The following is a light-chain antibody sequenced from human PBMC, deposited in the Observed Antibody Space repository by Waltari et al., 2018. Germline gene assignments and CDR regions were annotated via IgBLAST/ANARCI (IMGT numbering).Light chain of an antibody. CDR3: CSYAGSYTYV. J-gene: IGLJ1*01. CDR2: DVG. V-gene: IGLV2-11*01. Sequence: QSALTQPRSVSGSPGQSVTISCTGTSTDVGGYTYVSCYQQPPGKAPKLMIYDVGQRPSGVPDRFSGSKSGNTASLTISGLQAEDEADYYCCSYAGSYTYVFGSGTWVTVL. CDR1: STDVGGYTY.